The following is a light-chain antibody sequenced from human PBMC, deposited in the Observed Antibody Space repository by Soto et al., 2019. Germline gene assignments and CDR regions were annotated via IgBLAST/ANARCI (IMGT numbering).Light chain of an antibody. Sequence: DIVMTQSPDSLAVSLGERAAINCKSSQSVLSSSNNKNFLAWYQQKPRQPPRLLIVWASTRGTGVTDRFSGSGSATDFTLTISRLQAEDVAVYYCQQYYGSPVTFGQGTRLELK. CDR3: QQYYGSPVT. J-gene: IGKJ5*01. CDR1: QSVLSSSNNKNF. CDR2: WAS. V-gene: IGKV4-1*01.